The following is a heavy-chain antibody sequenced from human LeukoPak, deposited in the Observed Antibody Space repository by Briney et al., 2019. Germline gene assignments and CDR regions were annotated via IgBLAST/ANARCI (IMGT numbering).Heavy chain of an antibody. D-gene: IGHD3-22*01. CDR1: GITLSNYG. CDR2: VSDSGGST. Sequence: GGSLRLSCAVSGITLSNYGMSWVRQAPGKGLEWVAGVSDSGGSTKYADSVKGRFTISRDNPKNTLYLQMNSLRAEDTAVYFCAKRGVVIRVILVGFHKEAYYFDSWGQGALVTVSS. CDR3: AKRGVVIRVILVGFHKEAYYFDS. V-gene: IGHV3-23*01. J-gene: IGHJ4*02.